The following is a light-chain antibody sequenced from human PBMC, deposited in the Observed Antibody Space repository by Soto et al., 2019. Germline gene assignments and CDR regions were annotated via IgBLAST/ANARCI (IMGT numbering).Light chain of an antibody. CDR3: QVWDSSSDHVV. CDR2: YDS. Sequence: SYELTQPPSVSVAPGKTARITCGGNNIGSKSVHWYQQKPGQAPVLVIYYDSDRPSGIPERFSGSHSGNTATLTISRVEAGDEADYYCQVWDSSSDHVVVGGGTKLTVL. V-gene: IGLV3-21*04. J-gene: IGLJ2*01. CDR1: NIGSKS.